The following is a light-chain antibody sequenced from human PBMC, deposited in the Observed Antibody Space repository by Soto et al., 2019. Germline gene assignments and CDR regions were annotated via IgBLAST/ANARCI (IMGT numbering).Light chain of an antibody. CDR3: QLYNSYYSGVFT. V-gene: IGKV1-5*01. J-gene: IGKJ3*01. Sequence: DIQMTQSPSSLSASVGERVTITVRASQSIRSWLAWYQQKPGKAPKLLIYDASNLESGVPSRFSGSGSGTEFTLTISSLQPDDFATYYCQLYNSYYSGVFTFGPGTKVDI. CDR2: DAS. CDR1: QSIRSW.